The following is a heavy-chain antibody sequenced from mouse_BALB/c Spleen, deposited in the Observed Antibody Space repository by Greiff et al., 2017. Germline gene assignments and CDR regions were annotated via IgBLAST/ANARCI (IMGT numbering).Heavy chain of an antibody. D-gene: IGHD2-14*01. J-gene: IGHJ4*01. CDR2: ISYDGSN. CDR3: ARSAYYRYDGYAMDY. Sequence: ESGPGLVKPSQSLSLTCSVTGYSITSGYYWNWIRQFPGNKLEWMGYISYDGSNNYNPSLKNRISITRDTSKNQFFLKLNSVTTEDTATYYCARSAYYRYDGYAMDYWGQGTSVTVSS. CDR1: GYSITSGYY. V-gene: IGHV3-6*02.